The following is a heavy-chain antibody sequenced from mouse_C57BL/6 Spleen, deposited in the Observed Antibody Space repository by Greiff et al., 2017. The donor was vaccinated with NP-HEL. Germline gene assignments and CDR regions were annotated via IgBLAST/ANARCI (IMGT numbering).Heavy chain of an antibody. J-gene: IGHJ1*03. Sequence: QVQLQQSGAELVRPGASVTLSCKASGYTFTDYEMHWVKQTPVHGLEWIGAIDPETGGTAYNQKFKGKAILTADKSSSTAYMELRSLTSEDSAVYYCTRGRPLTGTGFDVWGTGTTVTVSS. D-gene: IGHD4-1*01. CDR2: IDPETGGT. V-gene: IGHV1-15*01. CDR1: GYTFTDYE. CDR3: TRGRPLTGTGFDV.